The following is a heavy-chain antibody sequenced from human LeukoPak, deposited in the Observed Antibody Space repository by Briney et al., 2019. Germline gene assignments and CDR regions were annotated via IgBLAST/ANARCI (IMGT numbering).Heavy chain of an antibody. V-gene: IGHV1-2*02. CDR1: GYTFTGSD. J-gene: IGHJ4*02. D-gene: IGHD6-13*01. CDR2: INPNSGGT. CDR3: AIHSSWYY. Sequence: ASVKLSCKASGYTFTGSDMYWVRHAPGQGLEWMGWINPNSGGTNYAQKFQGRIMMTRATSISTAYMELSRLRSDDTAVYCCAIHSSWYYWCQGTLVTVSS.